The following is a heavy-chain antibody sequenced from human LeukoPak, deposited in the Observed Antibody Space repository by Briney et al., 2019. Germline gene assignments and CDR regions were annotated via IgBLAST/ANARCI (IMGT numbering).Heavy chain of an antibody. D-gene: IGHD2-2*02. CDR2: IYYSGST. V-gene: IGHV4-59*12. J-gene: IGHJ5*02. CDR1: GGSISSYY. CDR3: AREDIVVVPAAISRWFDP. Sequence: SETLSLTCTVSGGSISSYYWSWIRQPPGKGLEWIGYIYYSGSTNYNPSLKSRVTISVDTSKNQFSLKLSSVTAADTAVYYCAREDIVVVPAAISRWFDPWGQGTLVTVSS.